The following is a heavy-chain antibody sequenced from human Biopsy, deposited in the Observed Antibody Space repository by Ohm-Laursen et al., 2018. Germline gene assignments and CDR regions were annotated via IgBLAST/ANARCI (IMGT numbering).Heavy chain of an antibody. V-gene: IGHV4-59*07. CDR3: ARGNEVMVTGPYFFDY. Sequence: SDTLSLTCTVSGGSISSDYWNWIRQPPGKGLEWIGDIYYSGSTKYNPSLKSRVTISVDMSKSQLSLKLTSVTTADTAVYYCARGNEVMVTGPYFFDYWGQGTLVIVSS. CDR2: IYYSGST. CDR1: GGSISSDY. D-gene: IGHD2-21*02. J-gene: IGHJ4*02.